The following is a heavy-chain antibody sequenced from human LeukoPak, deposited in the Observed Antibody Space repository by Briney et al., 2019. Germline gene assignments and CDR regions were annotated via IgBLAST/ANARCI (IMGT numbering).Heavy chain of an antibody. J-gene: IGHJ3*02. CDR2: IYYSENT. V-gene: IGHV4-39*07. D-gene: IGHD1-1*01. CDR1: GGSVSSSNYY. Sequence: SETLSLTCTVSGGSVSSSNYYWDWIRQPPGKGLEWIGNIYYSENTHYNPSLESRVTISIDTSKNQFSLKLTSVTAADTAVYYCARRGAGIGISSKAFEIWGQGAMVIVSS. CDR3: ARRGAGIGISSKAFEI.